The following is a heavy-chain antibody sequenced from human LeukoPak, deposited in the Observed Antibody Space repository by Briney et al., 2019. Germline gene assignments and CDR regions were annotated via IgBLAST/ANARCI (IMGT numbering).Heavy chain of an antibody. D-gene: IGHD6-13*01. Sequence: PGGSLRLSCAASGFTFSDYYMSWIRQAPGKGLEWVSYISSSGSMISDADSVKGRFTISRDNSKNTLYLQMNSLRAEDTAVYYCAKRLMKQQLSLYYFDYWGQGTLVTVSS. J-gene: IGHJ4*02. CDR2: ISSSGSMI. CDR1: GFTFSDYY. CDR3: AKRLMKQQLSLYYFDY. V-gene: IGHV3-11*01.